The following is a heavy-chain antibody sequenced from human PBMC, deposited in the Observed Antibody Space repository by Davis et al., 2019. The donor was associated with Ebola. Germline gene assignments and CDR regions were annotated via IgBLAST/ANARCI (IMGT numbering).Heavy chain of an antibody. CDR3: ARSHYGSGSYYPLFDY. CDR1: GGSISSGGYS. J-gene: IGHJ4*02. Sequence: SETLSLTCTVSGGSISSGGYSWSWIRQPPGKGLEWIGYIYRSGSTYYNPSLKSRVTISVDRSKNQFSLKLSSVTAADTAVYYGARSHYGSGSYYPLFDYWGQGTLVTVSS. V-gene: IGHV4-30-2*01. D-gene: IGHD3-10*01. CDR2: IYRSGST.